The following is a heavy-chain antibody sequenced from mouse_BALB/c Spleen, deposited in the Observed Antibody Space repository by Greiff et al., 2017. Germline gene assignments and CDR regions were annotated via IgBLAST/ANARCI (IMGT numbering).Heavy chain of an antibody. CDR2: IDPSDSYT. J-gene: IGHJ2*01. CDR3: ARSRDLHFDD. CDR1: GYTFTSYW. Sequence: QVQLQQSGAELVKPGASVKLSCKASGYTFTSYWMHWVKQRPGQGLEWIGEIDPSDSYTNYNQKFKGKATLTVDKSSSTAYMQLSSLTSEDSAVYYGARSRDLHFDDWGQGTTLTVSS. D-gene: IGHD3-3*01. V-gene: IGHV1-69*02.